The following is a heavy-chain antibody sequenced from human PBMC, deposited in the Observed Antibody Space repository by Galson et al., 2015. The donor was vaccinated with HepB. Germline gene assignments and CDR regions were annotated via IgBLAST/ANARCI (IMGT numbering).Heavy chain of an antibody. CDR1: GYTFTSYA. V-gene: IGHV1-3*01. CDR2: INAGNGIT. D-gene: IGHD3-22*01. Sequence: SVKVSCKASGYTFTSYAIHWVRQAPGQRLEWMGWINAGNGITKYSQKFQGRVTMTRDTSESTDYMELTSLRSEDTAVYYCARGYDSSGLYWGQGTLVSVSS. CDR3: ARGYDSSGLY. J-gene: IGHJ4*02.